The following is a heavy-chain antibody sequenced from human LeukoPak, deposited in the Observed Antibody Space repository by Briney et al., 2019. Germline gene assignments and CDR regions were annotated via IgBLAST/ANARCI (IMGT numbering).Heavy chain of an antibody. CDR3: ARGGGWGNWNDAVDY. CDR1: GASISSYY. V-gene: IGHV4-59*01. CDR2: IHNSGST. J-gene: IGHJ4*02. Sequence: SETLSLTCTVSGASISSYYWSWIRQTPGKGLEWIGYIHNSGSTKYNPSLKSPVSISVDTSKNQFSLKVNSVTAADTAVYYCARGGGWGNWNDAVDYRGQGTLVTVSS. D-gene: IGHD1-1*01.